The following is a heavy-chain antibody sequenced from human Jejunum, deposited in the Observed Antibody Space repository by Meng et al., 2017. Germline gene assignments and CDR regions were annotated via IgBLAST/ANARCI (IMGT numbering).Heavy chain of an antibody. V-gene: IGHV4-39*07. CDR3: ARDRRYYLGSFDV. CDR1: GGSINNRNYY. CDR2: ISYGGTT. Sequence: SETLSLTCSVSGGSINNRNYYWGWIRQPPGKGLEWIGSISYGGTTYSNPSLKSRVTISVDTSKNQFSLSLKSVTAADTAVYFCARDRRYYLGSFDVWGRGARVTVSS. J-gene: IGHJ3*01. D-gene: IGHD3-10*01.